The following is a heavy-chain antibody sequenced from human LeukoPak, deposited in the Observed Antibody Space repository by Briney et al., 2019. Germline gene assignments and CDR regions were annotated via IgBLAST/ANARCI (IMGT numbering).Heavy chain of an antibody. J-gene: IGHJ4*02. D-gene: IGHD3-9*01. CDR3: AKVMDYYDILTGYYIDY. CDR2: ISGSGGST. Sequence: GGSLRLSCAASGFTFSSYAMSWVRQAPGKGLEWVSAISGSGGSTYYADSVKGRFTISRDNSKNTLYLQMNSLRAEDTAVYYCAKVMDYYDILTGYYIDYWGQGTLVTVSS. V-gene: IGHV3-23*01. CDR1: GFTFSSYA.